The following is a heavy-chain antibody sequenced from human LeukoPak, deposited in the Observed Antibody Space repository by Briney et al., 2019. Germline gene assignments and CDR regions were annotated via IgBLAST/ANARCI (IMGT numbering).Heavy chain of an antibody. J-gene: IGHJ5*02. CDR2: VSAYNGHT. Sequence: GASVKVSCKASGYTFTSYGISWVRQAPGQGLEWMGWVSAYNGHTNYAQKFQGRVTMTTDTSTSTASMELRSLRSDDTAVYYCAGVIPQKWELPGKWFDPWGQGTLVTASS. CDR1: GYTFTSYG. D-gene: IGHD1-26*01. CDR3: AGVIPQKWELPGKWFDP. V-gene: IGHV1-18*01.